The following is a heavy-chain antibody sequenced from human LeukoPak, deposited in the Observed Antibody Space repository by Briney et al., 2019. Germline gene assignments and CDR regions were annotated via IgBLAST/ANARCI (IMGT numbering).Heavy chain of an antibody. D-gene: IGHD1-26*01. V-gene: IGHV3-21*01. CDR1: GFILSDYN. CDR3: ARDLSATARAYDY. J-gene: IGHJ4*02. Sequence: GGSLRLSCAASGFILSDYNMNWVRQAPGKGLEWVSFIAISGTYVTYADSVKGRFTISRDNAKNSLYLQMNTLRAEDTAVYYCARDLSATARAYDYWGQGTLVTVSS. CDR2: IAISGTYV.